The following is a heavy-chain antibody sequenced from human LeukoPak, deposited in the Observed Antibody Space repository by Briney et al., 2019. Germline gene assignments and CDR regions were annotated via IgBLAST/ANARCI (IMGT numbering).Heavy chain of an antibody. CDR3: ARKGSREVVTVSDAFDI. CDR1: GFTFSSYS. J-gene: IGHJ3*02. Sequence: GGSLRLSCAASGFTFSSYSMNWVRQAPGKRLEWVSSISSSSSYIYYADSVKGRFTISRDNAKNSLYLQMNSLRAEDTAVYYCARKGSREVVTVSDAFDIWGQGTMVTVSS. D-gene: IGHD2-21*02. CDR2: ISSSSSYI. V-gene: IGHV3-21*01.